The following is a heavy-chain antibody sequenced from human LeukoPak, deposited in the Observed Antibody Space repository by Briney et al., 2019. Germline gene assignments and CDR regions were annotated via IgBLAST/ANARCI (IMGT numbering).Heavy chain of an antibody. CDR2: INPNSGGT. Sequence: ASVKVSCTASGYTFTGYYMHWVRQAPGQGLEWMGRINPNSGGTNYAQKFQGRVTMTRDTSISTAYMELSRLRSDDTAVYYCARDSWELPVDYWGQGTLVTVSS. CDR1: GYTFTGYY. J-gene: IGHJ4*02. V-gene: IGHV1-2*06. CDR3: ARDSWELPVDY. D-gene: IGHD1-26*01.